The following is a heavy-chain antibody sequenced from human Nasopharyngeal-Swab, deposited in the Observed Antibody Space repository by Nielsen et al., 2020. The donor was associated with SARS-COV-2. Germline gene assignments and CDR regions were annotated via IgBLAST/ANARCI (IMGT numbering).Heavy chain of an antibody. CDR2: IYYSGST. CDR1: GGSISSYS. D-gene: IGHD6-13*01. V-gene: IGHV4-59*01. CDR3: ARTAGYYYMDV. J-gene: IGHJ6*03. Sequence: SETLSLTCAVSGGSISSYSWSWIRLPPGKGLEWIGYIYYSGSTNYSLSLKSRVTISVDTSKNQFPLKLNSVTAADTAVYYCARTAGYYYMDVWGKGTTVTVSS.